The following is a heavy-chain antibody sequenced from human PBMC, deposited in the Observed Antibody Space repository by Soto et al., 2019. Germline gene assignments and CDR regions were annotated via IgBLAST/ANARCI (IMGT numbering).Heavy chain of an antibody. Sequence: QVQLQQSGPGLVKPSQTLSLTCAISGDSVSSNSAAWNWIRQSPSRGLEWLGRTYYRSKWYNDYAVSVKSRITINPDTSKNQFSLQLNSVTPEDTAVYYCARDLFSKVYSSSSYYYYGMDVWGQGTTVTVSS. J-gene: IGHJ6*02. CDR3: ARDLFSKVYSSSSYYYYGMDV. D-gene: IGHD6-6*01. CDR2: TYYRSKWYN. V-gene: IGHV6-1*01. CDR1: GDSVSSNSAA.